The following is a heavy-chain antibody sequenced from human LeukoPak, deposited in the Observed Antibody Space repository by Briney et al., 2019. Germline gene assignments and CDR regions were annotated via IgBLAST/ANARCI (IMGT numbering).Heavy chain of an antibody. CDR2: VYPGDSDT. D-gene: IGHD3-16*01. V-gene: IGHV5-51*01. CDR3: ARHTGEGSHFQH. J-gene: IGHJ1*01. Sequence: GESLKISCKASGYTFTNYWIGWVRQMPGKGLEWMGIVYPGDSDTRYSPSFRGQVIISADKSIRTAYLQWTSLKASDTAMYYCARHTGEGSHFQHWGQGSLVTVSS. CDR1: GYTFTNYW.